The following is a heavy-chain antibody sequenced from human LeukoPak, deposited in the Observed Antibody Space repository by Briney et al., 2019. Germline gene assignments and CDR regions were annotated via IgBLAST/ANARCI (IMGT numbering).Heavy chain of an antibody. CDR3: ASVGTDGYNS. CDR2: INHSGST. J-gene: IGHJ4*02. D-gene: IGHD5-24*01. V-gene: IGHV4-34*01. Sequence: SETLSLTCAVYGGSFSGYYWSWIRQPPGKGLEWIGEINHSGSTNYNPSLKSRVTISVDTSKNQFSLKLSSVTAADTAVYYCASVGTDGYNSWGQGTLVTVSS. CDR1: GGSFSGYY.